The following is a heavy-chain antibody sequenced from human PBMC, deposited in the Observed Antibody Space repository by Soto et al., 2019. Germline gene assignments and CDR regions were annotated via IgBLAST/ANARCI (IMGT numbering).Heavy chain of an antibody. J-gene: IGHJ5*02. CDR1: GYSFTSYW. Sequence: GESLKISCKGSGYSFTSYWIGWVRQMPGKGLEWMGIIYPGDSDTRYSPSLQGQVTISADKSISTAYLQWSSLKASDTAMYYCARQYYYDSSGYYNLNWFDPWGQGTLVTVSS. V-gene: IGHV5-51*01. CDR3: ARQYYYDSSGYYNLNWFDP. D-gene: IGHD3-22*01. CDR2: IYPGDSDT.